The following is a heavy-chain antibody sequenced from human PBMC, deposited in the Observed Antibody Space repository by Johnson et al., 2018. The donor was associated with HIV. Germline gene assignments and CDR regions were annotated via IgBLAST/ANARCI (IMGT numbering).Heavy chain of an antibody. V-gene: IGHV3-11*04. J-gene: IGHJ3*02. CDR3: ARVWRNEGRHGFDI. CDR1: GFIFSDYY. D-gene: IGHD1-1*01. CDR2: ISSSGSTI. Sequence: QVQLMESGGGVVQPGRSLRLSCAASGFIFSDYYMSWIRQAPGKGLEWVSYISSSGSTIQYADSVKGRFTISRNNAKNSLYLQMNSLRAEDTAVYYCARVWRNEGRHGFDIWGQGTMVTVSS.